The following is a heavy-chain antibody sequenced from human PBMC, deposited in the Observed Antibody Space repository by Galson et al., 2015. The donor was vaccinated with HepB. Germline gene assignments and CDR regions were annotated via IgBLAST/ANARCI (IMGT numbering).Heavy chain of an antibody. CDR2: IYPGDSDT. V-gene: IGHV5-51*01. D-gene: IGHD5-18*01. CDR3: ARLASWRIGYGYCPH. Sequence: QSGAEVKKPGESLKISCKASGYNFTSHWIAWVRQLPGRGLEWMGIIYPGDSDTTYSPSFQGQVTISADKSINTAYLQWSRLKASDTATYYCARLASWRIGYGYCPHWGQGTLVTVST. CDR1: GYNFTSHW. J-gene: IGHJ4*02.